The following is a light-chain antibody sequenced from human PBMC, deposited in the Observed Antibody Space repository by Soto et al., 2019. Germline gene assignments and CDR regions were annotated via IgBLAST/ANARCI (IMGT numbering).Light chain of an antibody. V-gene: IGKV3-20*01. CDR1: QSVSSNS. Sequence: EVVLTQSPGTLSLSPGERATLSCRASQSVSSNSLVWYQQKLGQAPRLLIYGASNRATGIPDRFSASGSGTDFTLTISRLEPEDFAMYYCQQYSSSWYTFGQGTKVEDK. J-gene: IGKJ2*01. CDR2: GAS. CDR3: QQYSSSWYT.